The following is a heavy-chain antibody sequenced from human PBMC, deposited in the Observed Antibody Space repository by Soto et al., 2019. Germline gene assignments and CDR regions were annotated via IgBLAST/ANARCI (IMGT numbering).Heavy chain of an antibody. CDR3: ARSLRATSPLSY. CDR2: ISVTSDDT. Sequence: VQLVESGGGLVKPGGSLRLSCEASGFRFMDYYMGWIRQGPGKRLEWISYISVTSDDTKYADSVKGRFPISRDNAANFVLLPMNSLRDEDTAVYFCARSLRATSPLSYWGQGTAVTVSS. V-gene: IGHV3-11*06. D-gene: IGHD3-10*01. J-gene: IGHJ4*02. CDR1: GFRFMDYY.